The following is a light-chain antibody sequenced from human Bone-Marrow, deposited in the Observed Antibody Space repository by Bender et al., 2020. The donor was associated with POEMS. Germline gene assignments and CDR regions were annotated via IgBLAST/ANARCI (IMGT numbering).Light chain of an antibody. Sequence: QSALIQPASVSGSPGQSITISCTGTTSDVMVNNLVSWYHQQPGKAPRLMIYEGDKRLSGVSNRFSGSKSGNTASLTISGLQAEDEGDYYCCSYAGSRSPFGGGTKLTVL. J-gene: IGLJ2*01. CDR3: CSYAGSRSP. CDR1: TSDVMVNNL. V-gene: IGLV2-23*01. CDR2: EGD.